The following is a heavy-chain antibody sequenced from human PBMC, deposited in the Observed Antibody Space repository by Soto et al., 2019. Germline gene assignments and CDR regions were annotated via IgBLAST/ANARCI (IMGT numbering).Heavy chain of an antibody. CDR3: AKDMARITIFGVAISRGMDV. D-gene: IGHD3-3*01. Sequence: GGSLRLSCAASGFMFNDYTMHWVRQAPGKGLEWVSLISWDRGSTYYADSVKGRFTISRDDSKNSPYLQMNSLRTEDTALYYCAKDMARITIFGVAISRGMDVWGQGTTVTVSS. CDR1: GFMFNDYT. V-gene: IGHV3-43*01. J-gene: IGHJ6*02. CDR2: ISWDRGST.